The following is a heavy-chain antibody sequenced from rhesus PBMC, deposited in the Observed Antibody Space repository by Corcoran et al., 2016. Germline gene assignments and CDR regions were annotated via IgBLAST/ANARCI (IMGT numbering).Heavy chain of an antibody. CDR3: ARESSYYGLDS. CDR1: GGSTSDSYY. V-gene: IGHV4-147*01. CDR2: IYGSGGST. J-gene: IGHJ6*01. Sequence: QVQLQESGPGLVKPSETLSLTCTVSGGSTSDSYYWNWIRQPPGKGLEWMGRIYGSGGSTSYNPSLKSRVTISKDTSKNQFSLKLSSVTAADTAVYYCARESSYYGLDSWGQGVVVTVSS.